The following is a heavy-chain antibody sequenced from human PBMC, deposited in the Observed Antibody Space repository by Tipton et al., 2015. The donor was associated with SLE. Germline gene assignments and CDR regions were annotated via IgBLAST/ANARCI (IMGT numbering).Heavy chain of an antibody. CDR1: GGSISSYY. Sequence: TLSLTCTVSGGSISSYYWGWIRQPPGKGLGWIGSIYYSGSTYYNPSLKSRVTISVDTSKNQFSLKLSSVTAADTAVYYCARDGYCSSTSCYRGDYWGQGTLVTVSS. V-gene: IGHV4-39*07. CDR2: IYYSGST. D-gene: IGHD2-2*03. CDR3: ARDGYCSSTSCYRGDY. J-gene: IGHJ4*02.